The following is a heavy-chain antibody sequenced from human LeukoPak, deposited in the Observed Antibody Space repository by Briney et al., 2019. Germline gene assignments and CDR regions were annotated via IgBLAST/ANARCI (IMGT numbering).Heavy chain of an antibody. CDR2: IYYSGST. CDR3: ARTYSSRWYRWFDP. V-gene: IGHV4-39*07. J-gene: IGHJ5*02. CDR1: GGSISSSSYY. Sequence: PSETLSLTCTVSGGSISSSSYYWGWIRQPPGKGLEWIGSIYYSGSTNYNPSLKSRVTISVDTSKNQFSLKLSSVTAADTAVHYCARTYSSRWYRWFDPWGQGTLVTVSS. D-gene: IGHD6-13*01.